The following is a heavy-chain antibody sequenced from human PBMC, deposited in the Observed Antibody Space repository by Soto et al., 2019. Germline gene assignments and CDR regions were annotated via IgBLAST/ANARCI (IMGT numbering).Heavy chain of an antibody. V-gene: IGHV4-59*01. Sequence: PSETLSLTCSVSGGAISNYYWSWIRQPPGKGLEWIGYIYHTGSTSNNPSLKSRVTLSVDTSKNQLSLNLTSVTAADTAMYYCARRDDQDAFDIWGQGTMVTVSS. J-gene: IGHJ3*02. CDR2: IYHTGST. CDR1: GGAISNYY. D-gene: IGHD1-1*01. CDR3: ARRDDQDAFDI.